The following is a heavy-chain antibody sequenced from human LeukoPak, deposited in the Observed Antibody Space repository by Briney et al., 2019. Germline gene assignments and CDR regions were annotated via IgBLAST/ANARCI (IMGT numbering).Heavy chain of an antibody. Sequence: SETLSLTCTVSGGSISSYYWSWIRQPPGKGLEWIGYIYYSGSTNYNPSLKSRVTISVDTSKNQFSLKLSSVTAADTAVYYCASLRFLIGLNYWGQGTLVTVSS. J-gene: IGHJ4*02. CDR1: GGSISSYY. CDR2: IYYSGST. CDR3: ASLRFLIGLNY. D-gene: IGHD3-3*01. V-gene: IGHV4-59*01.